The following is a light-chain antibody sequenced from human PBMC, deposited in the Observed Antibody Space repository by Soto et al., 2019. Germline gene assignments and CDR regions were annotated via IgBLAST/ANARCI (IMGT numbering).Light chain of an antibody. Sequence: DIQMTQSPSTLSGSVGDRVTITCRASQTISSWLAWYQLKPGKAPKLLIYKESTLKSGVPSRFSGSGSGTEFTLTISSLQPDDFATYYCQHYNSYSEAFGQGTKVELK. CDR3: QHYNSYSEA. CDR2: KES. CDR1: QTISSW. V-gene: IGKV1-5*03. J-gene: IGKJ1*01.